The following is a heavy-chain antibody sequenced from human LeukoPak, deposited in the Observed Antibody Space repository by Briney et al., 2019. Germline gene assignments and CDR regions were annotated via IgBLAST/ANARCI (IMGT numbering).Heavy chain of an antibody. D-gene: IGHD2-15*01. CDR1: GFTFSSYA. Sequence: GGSLRLSCAASGFTFSSYAMSWVRQAPGKGLEWVSAISGSGGSTYYADSVKGRFTISRDNSKNSLYLQMNRLRVEDTAIYFCGLSGGSSPAYCGQGTLVTVSS. J-gene: IGHJ4*02. CDR2: ISGSGGST. V-gene: IGHV3-23*01. CDR3: GLSGGSSPAY.